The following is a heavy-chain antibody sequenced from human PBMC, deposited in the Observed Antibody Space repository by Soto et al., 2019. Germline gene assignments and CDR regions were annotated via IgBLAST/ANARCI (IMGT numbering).Heavy chain of an antibody. Sequence: SGGSLRLSCAASGFTFSSYAMSWVRQAPGKGLEWVSAISGSGGSTYYADSVKGRFTISRDNSKNTLYLQMNSLRAEDTAVYYCAKESGIRKVHYYYYYMDVWGKGTTVTVSS. J-gene: IGHJ6*03. CDR1: GFTFSSYA. CDR3: AKESGIRKVHYYYYYMDV. D-gene: IGHD3-10*01. V-gene: IGHV3-23*01. CDR2: ISGSGGST.